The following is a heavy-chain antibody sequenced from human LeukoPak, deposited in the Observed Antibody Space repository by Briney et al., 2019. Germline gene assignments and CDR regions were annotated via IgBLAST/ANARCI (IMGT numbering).Heavy chain of an antibody. Sequence: GGSLRLSCAASGFTFNNYCLTWVRQAPGKGLEWVAKISQDGSEKYYVDSVKGRFTISRDSGKNSLYLQMNSLRVEDTAVYYCARAVGSSGCDYWGQGTLVTVSS. J-gene: IGHJ4*02. CDR3: ARAVGSSGCDY. CDR2: ISQDGSEK. CDR1: GFTFNNYC. D-gene: IGHD3-22*01. V-gene: IGHV3-7*01.